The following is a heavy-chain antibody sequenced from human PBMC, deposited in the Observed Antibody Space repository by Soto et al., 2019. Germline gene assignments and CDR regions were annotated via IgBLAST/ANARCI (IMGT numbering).Heavy chain of an antibody. CDR3: AREGEYCGGDCYYYYGMDV. Sequence: HPGGSLRLSCAASGFTFSSYAMHWVRQAPGKGLEWVAVISYDGSNKYYADSVKGRFTISRDNSKNTLYLQMNSLRAEDTAVYYCAREGEYCGGDCYYYYGMDVWGQGTTVTAP. CDR2: ISYDGSNK. J-gene: IGHJ6*02. D-gene: IGHD2-21*02. CDR1: GFTFSSYA. V-gene: IGHV3-30-3*01.